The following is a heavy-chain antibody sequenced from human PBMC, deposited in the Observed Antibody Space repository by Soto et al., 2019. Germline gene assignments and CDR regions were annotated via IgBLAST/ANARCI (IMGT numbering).Heavy chain of an antibody. CDR2: INAGNGNT. D-gene: IGHD5-12*01. V-gene: IGHV1-3*01. J-gene: IGHJ4*02. CDR3: ARDETGGYDPNFDY. CDR1: GYTFTSYA. Sequence: ASVKVSCKASGYTFTSYAMHWVRQAPGQRLEWMGWINAGNGNTKYSQKFQGRVTITRDTSASTAYMELSSLRSEDTAVYYCARDETGGYDPNFDYWGQGSLDTGSS.